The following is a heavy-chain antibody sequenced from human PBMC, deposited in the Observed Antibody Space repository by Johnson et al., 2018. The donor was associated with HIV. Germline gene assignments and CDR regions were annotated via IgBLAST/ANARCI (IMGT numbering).Heavy chain of an antibody. CDR2: IKSKTDGGTA. J-gene: IGHJ3*02. D-gene: IGHD2-15*01. CDR3: AREGIWYCSGGSCYGAFDI. V-gene: IGHV3-15*01. Sequence: VQLVESGGGLVKPGGSLRLSCAASGFTFDDYAMHWVRQTPGKGLEWVGRIKSKTDGGTADHAAPVKGRFTISRDDSKSTLYLQMNSLKIEDTAVYYCAREGIWYCSGGSCYGAFDIWGQGTMVTVSS. CDR1: GFTFDDYA.